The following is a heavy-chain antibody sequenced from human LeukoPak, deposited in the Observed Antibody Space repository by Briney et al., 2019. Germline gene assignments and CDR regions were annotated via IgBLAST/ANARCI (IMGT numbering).Heavy chain of an antibody. CDR3: AKGGSTSRYGGYYFDY. D-gene: IGHD2-2*01. CDR1: GGTFSRNA. V-gene: IGHV1-69*04. Sequence: SVKVSCKASGGTFSRNAISWVRQAPGQGLEWMERIIPILGIANYAQKFQGRVTITADKSTSTAYMELSSLRSEDTAVYYCAKGGSTSRYGGYYFDYWGQGTLVTVSS. J-gene: IGHJ4*02. CDR2: IIPILGIA.